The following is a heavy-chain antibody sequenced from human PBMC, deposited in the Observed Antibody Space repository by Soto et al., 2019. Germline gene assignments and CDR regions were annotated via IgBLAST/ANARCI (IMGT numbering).Heavy chain of an antibody. CDR3: ARHDWLES. CDR1: GYTFTSYG. J-gene: IGHJ5*01. Sequence: ASVKVSCKASGYTFTSYGISWVRQAPGQGLEWMGWISAYNGGTHYADSVKGRFIISKDISKNTLYLQMNSLRAEDTAVYFCARHDWLESWGQGTLVTVSS. V-gene: IGHV1-18*01. CDR2: ISAYNGGT.